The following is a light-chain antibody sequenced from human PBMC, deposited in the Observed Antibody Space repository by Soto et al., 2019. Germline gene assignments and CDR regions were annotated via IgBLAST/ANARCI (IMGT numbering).Light chain of an antibody. J-gene: IGKJ4*01. CDR1: QSVNSN. Sequence: EIEMTQSPATLSVSPGERATLSCRASQSVNSNLAWYQQKPGQAPRLLIYGASTRATGIPAKFSGSGSGPEFTLTISSLQSEDFAVYYCQQYNNWPLTFGGGTKVEIK. CDR3: QQYNNWPLT. V-gene: IGKV3-15*01. CDR2: GAS.